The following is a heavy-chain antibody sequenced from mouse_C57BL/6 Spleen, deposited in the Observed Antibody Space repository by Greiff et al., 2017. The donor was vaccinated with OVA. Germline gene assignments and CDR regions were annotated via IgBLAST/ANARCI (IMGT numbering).Heavy chain of an antibody. CDR2: ISDGGSYT. CDR3: ARGGSDGYYEFAY. D-gene: IGHD2-3*01. V-gene: IGHV5-4*01. Sequence: EVQLQESGGGLVKPGGSLKLSCAASGFTFSSYAMSWVRQTPEKRLEWVATISDGGSYTYYPDNVKGRFTISRDNAKNNLYLQMSHLKSEDTAMYYCARGGSDGYYEFAYWGQGTLVTVSA. CDR1: GFTFSSYA. J-gene: IGHJ3*01.